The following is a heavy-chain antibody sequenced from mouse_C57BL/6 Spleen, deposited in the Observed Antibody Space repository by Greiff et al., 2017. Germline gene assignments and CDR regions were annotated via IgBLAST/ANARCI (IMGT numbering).Heavy chain of an antibody. CDR2: INPYNGGT. D-gene: IGHD1-1*01. V-gene: IGHV1-19*01. J-gene: IGHJ3*01. Sequence: EVQLQQSGPVLVKPGASVKMSCKASGYTFTDYYMNWVKQSHGKSLEWIGVINPYNGGTSYNQKFKGKATLTVDKSSSTAYMELNSLTSEDSAVYYCAGGNYGSGLFAYWGQGTLVTVSA. CDR3: AGGNYGSGLFAY. CDR1: GYTFTDYY.